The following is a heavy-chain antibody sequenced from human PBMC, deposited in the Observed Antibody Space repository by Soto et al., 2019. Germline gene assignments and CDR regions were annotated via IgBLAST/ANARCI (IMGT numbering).Heavy chain of an antibody. V-gene: IGHV1-2*04. D-gene: IGHD1-26*01. Sequence: ASVKVSCKASGYTFTGYYMHWVRQAPGQGLEWMGWINPNSGGTNYAQKFQGWVTMTRDTSISTAYMELSRLRSDDTAVYYCARDLGIVGATYYYYGMDVWGQGTTVTVSS. CDR1: GYTFTGYY. CDR2: INPNSGGT. J-gene: IGHJ6*02. CDR3: ARDLGIVGATYYYYGMDV.